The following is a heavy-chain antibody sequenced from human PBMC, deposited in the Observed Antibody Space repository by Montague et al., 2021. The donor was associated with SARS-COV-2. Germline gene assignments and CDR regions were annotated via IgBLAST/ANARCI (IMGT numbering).Heavy chain of an antibody. V-gene: IGHV2-70*11. CDR3: ARTMTTVTTAYGLGDSYLGLDV. J-gene: IGHJ6*02. CDR1: GFSVSTSGMC. Sequence: PALVKPTQTLTLTCTFSGFSVSTSGMCVSWIRQPPGKALEWLARIDWDDDKYYSTSLKTRLTISKDTSKNQVVLTMTNMDPVDTATYYCARTMTTVTTAYGLGDSYLGLDVWGPGNPGPVS. CDR2: IDWDDDK. D-gene: IGHD4-17*01.